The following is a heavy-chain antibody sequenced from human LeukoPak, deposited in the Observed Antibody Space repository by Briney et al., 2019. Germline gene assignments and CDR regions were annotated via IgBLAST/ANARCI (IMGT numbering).Heavy chain of an antibody. Sequence: GGSLRLSCAVSGFTFSSYSMNWVRQAPGKGLEWVSSISSSGTYMFYADSVKGRCTISRDNAKNSLYLQINSLRADDTAVYYCARGGGEDYGDYYLDYWGQGTLVTVSS. D-gene: IGHD4-17*01. CDR2: ISSSGTYM. V-gene: IGHV3-21*01. CDR1: GFTFSSYS. J-gene: IGHJ4*02. CDR3: ARGGGEDYGDYYLDY.